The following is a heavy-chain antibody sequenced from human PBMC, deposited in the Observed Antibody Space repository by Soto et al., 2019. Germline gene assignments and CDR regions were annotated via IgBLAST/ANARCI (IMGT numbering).Heavy chain of an antibody. V-gene: IGHV3-23*01. CDR1: GFTFSSYA. CDR3: AKGGLLWFGETPYYYYGMDV. J-gene: IGHJ6*02. D-gene: IGHD3-10*01. CDR2: ISGSGGST. Sequence: GGSLRLSCAASGFTFSSYAMSWVRQAPGKGLEWVSAISGSGGSTYYADSVKGRFTISRDNSKNTLYLQMNSLRAEDTAVYYCAKGGLLWFGETPYYYYGMDVWGQGTTVTVSS.